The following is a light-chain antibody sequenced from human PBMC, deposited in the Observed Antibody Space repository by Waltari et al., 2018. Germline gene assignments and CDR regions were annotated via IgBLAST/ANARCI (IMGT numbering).Light chain of an antibody. CDR2: YAS. J-gene: IGKJ4*01. V-gene: IGKV3-11*01. CDR3: QQRSDWPLT. CDR1: QSVSIY. Sequence: EIVLTQSPATPSLSPGERATLSCRASQSVSIYLDWYQQKPCQAPRLLIYYASNRATGIPARFSGSESGTDFTLTISSLEPEDFAVYYCQQRSDWPLTFGGGTKVEIK.